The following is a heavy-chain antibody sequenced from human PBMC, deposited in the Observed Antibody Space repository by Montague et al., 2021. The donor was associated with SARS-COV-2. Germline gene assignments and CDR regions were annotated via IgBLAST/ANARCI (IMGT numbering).Heavy chain of an antibody. Sequence: SLRLSCAASGFTFDDYGMSWVRQAPGKGLEWVSGITRNGDSTGYGDSMKGRFTISRDNPKNYLYLQMSSLTAEDTALYYFSMGYKFGPFDLWGRGTLVTVSS. V-gene: IGHV3-20*04. CDR1: GFTFDDYG. J-gene: IGHJ4*02. CDR2: ITRNGDST. D-gene: IGHD1-1*01. CDR3: SMGYKFGPFDL.